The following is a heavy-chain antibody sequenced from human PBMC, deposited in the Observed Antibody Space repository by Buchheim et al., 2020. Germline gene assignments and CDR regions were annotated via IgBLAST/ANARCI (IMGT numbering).Heavy chain of an antibody. CDR3: ARQHPSFDY. CDR2: IFYSGIT. Sequence: QLQLQESGPGLVKPSETLSLTCTVSGVSISGGTDYWGWIRQPPGKGLEWIGSIFYSGITYCNPSLKSRVTISVDTSTNRFSLKLNSVTAADTALYYCARQHPSFDYWGQG. V-gene: IGHV4-39*01. J-gene: IGHJ4*02. CDR1: GVSISGGTDY.